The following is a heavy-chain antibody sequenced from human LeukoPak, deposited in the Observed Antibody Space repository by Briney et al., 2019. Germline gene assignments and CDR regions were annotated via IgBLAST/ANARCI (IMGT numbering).Heavy chain of an antibody. J-gene: IGHJ3*02. Sequence: GGSLRLSCAASGFTFSSFAMHWVRQSPGKGLEWVAVIWYDGSNKLYADSVKGRFTISRDNSRNTLYLQMNSLSAEDTAVYYCAREGAGGFDIWGQGTMVTVSS. D-gene: IGHD3-16*01. CDR3: AREGAGGFDI. CDR2: IWYDGSNK. CDR1: GFTFSSFA. V-gene: IGHV3-33*01.